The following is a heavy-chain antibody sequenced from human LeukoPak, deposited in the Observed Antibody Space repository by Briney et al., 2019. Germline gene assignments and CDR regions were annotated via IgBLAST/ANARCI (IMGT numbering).Heavy chain of an antibody. CDR1: GGSFSGYY. V-gene: IGHV4-34*01. D-gene: IGHD6-6*01. J-gene: IGHJ6*03. CDR2: INHSGST. Sequence: PSETLSLTCAVYGGSFSGYYWSWIRQPPGKGLEWIGEINHSGSTNYNPSLKSRVTLSVDTSKNQFSLKLRPVTAADTAVYYCARGPLIAAPYYGYYYYYMGVWGKGTTVTVSS. CDR3: ARGPLIAAPYYGYYYYYMGV.